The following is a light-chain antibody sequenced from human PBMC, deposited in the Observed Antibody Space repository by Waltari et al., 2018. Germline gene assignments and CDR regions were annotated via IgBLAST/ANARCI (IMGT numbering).Light chain of an antibody. CDR3: QQYYGTPRT. J-gene: IGKJ1*01. Sequence: DIVLTQSPGPLAVSLGEGAAINCKSSQTLLFPTNNKKYLAWYQQKPRQPPTLLFSWASTRASGFPDRFSASGSGTDYTLTISNLQAEDVAVYYCQQYYGTPRTFGQGTRVEIK. CDR2: WAS. CDR1: QTLLFPTNNKKY. V-gene: IGKV4-1*01.